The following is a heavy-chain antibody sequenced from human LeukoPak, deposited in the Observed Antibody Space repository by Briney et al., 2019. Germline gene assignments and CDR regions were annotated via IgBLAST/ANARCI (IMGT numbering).Heavy chain of an antibody. CDR1: GGSFSDYY. J-gene: IGHJ5*02. D-gene: IGHD4-11*01. CDR2: INHSGSA. Sequence: SKTLSLSCAVYGGSFSDYYWTWIRQPPGKGLERIGDINHSGSANYNPSLKSRVTISVDRSRNQFYLRLSPVTVADTALYYCARERASNNYNNWLDPWGQGTLVTVSS. V-gene: IGHV4-34*01. CDR3: ARERASNNYNNWLDP.